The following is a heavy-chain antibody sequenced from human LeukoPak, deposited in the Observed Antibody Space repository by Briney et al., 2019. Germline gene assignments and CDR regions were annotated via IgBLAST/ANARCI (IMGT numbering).Heavy chain of an antibody. D-gene: IGHD2-15*01. V-gene: IGHV4-39*01. CDR3: ARHGPNCSGGSCYSGKYFDY. CDR2: IYYSGST. J-gene: IGHJ4*02. Sequence: KPSETLSLTCTVSGGSISSSSYYWGWIRQPPGKGLEWIGSIYYSGSTYYNPSLKSRVTISVDTSKNHFSLKLNSVTAADTAVFYCARHGPNCSGGSCYSGKYFDYWGQGTLVTVSS. CDR1: GGSISSSSYY.